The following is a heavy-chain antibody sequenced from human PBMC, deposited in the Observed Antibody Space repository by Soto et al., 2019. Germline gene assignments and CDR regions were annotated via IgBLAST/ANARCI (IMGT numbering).Heavy chain of an antibody. CDR1: GYSISSGYY. J-gene: IGHJ4*02. CDR2: IYHSGNT. CDR3: ARARIVVAGTIVDY. Sequence: AVSGYSISSGYYCGWIRQPPGKGLEWIGSIYHSGNTYYNPSLKSRVTISVDTSKNHFSLKLSSVTAADTAVYYCARARIVVAGTIVDYWGQGTLVTVSS. D-gene: IGHD6-19*01. V-gene: IGHV4-38-2*01.